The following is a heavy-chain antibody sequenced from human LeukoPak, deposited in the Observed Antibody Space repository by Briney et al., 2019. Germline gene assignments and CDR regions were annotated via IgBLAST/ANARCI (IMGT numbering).Heavy chain of an antibody. Sequence: NRSETLSLTCTVSGGSISSYYWSWIRQPPGKGLEWIGYIYYSGSTNYNPSLKSRVTISVDTSKNQFSLKLSSVTAADTAVYYCARVYSTTPFDYWGQGTLVTVSS. CDR1: GGSISSYY. CDR3: ARVYSTTPFDY. J-gene: IGHJ4*02. V-gene: IGHV4-59*01. CDR2: IYYSGST. D-gene: IGHD4-11*01.